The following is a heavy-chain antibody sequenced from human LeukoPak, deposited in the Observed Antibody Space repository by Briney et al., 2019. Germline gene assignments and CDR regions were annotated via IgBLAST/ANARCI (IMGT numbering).Heavy chain of an antibody. CDR3: AKDLRTDIVLMVYAY. CDR2: ISSSSSYI. D-gene: IGHD2-8*01. V-gene: IGHV3-21*04. J-gene: IGHJ4*02. Sequence: GSLRLYCAASGFTFSSYSMNWVRQAPGKGLEWVSSISSSSSYIYYADSVKGRFTISRDNAKNSLYLQMNSLRAEDTAVYYCAKDLRTDIVLMVYAYWGQGTLVTVSS. CDR1: GFTFSSYS.